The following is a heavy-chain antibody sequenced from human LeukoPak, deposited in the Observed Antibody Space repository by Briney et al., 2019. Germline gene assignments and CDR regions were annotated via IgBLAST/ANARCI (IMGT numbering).Heavy chain of an antibody. J-gene: IGHJ4*02. CDR1: GGSISSYY. CDR2: IYTSGST. D-gene: IGHD5-24*01. Sequence: PSETLSLTCTVSGGSISSYYWSWIRQPAGKGLEWIGRIYTSGSTKYNPSLKSRVTISVDQSKNQFSLKLSSVTAADTAVYYCARALARDGYNFFDWGGQGTLVAVSA. V-gene: IGHV4-4*07. CDR3: ARALARDGYNFFDW.